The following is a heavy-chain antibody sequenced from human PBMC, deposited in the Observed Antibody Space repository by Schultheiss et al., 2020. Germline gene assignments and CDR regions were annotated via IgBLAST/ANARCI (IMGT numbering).Heavy chain of an antibody. J-gene: IGHJ6*02. CDR1: GGSFSGYY. Sequence: SETLFLTCAVYGGSFSGYYWSWIRQPAGKGLEWIGYIYYSGSTYYNPSLKSRVTISVDTSKNQFSLKLTSVTAADTAVYYCARDYNEVIHNYYYYAMDVWGQGTTVNVSS. CDR3: ARDYNEVIHNYYYYAMDV. CDR2: IYYSGST. V-gene: IGHV4-59*06. D-gene: IGHD3-10*01.